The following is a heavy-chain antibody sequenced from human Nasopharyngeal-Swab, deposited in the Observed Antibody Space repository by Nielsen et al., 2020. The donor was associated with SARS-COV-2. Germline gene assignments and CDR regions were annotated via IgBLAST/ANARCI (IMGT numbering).Heavy chain of an antibody. CDR2: INPNSGGT. D-gene: IGHD5-18*01. CDR3: AREGYSYGTDAFDI. J-gene: IGHJ3*02. V-gene: IGHV1-2*06. CDR1: GYTFTNYY. Sequence: ASVKVSCKASGYTFTNYYMHWVRQAPGQGLEWMGRINPNSGGTNYAQKFQGRVTMTRDTSISTAYMELSRLRSDDTAVYYCAREGYSYGTDAFDIWGQGTMVTVSS.